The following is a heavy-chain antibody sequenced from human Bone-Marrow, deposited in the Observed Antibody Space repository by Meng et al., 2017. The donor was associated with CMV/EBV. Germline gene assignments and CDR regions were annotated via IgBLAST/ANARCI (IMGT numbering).Heavy chain of an antibody. Sequence: GESLKISCAASGFTFSSYGMHWVRQAPGKGLEWVAFIRYDGSNKYYADSVKGRFTISRDNSKNTLYLQMNSLRAEDTAVYYCAKDIVVVPAGGEPSGMDVWGQGTTVTVSS. CDR1: GFTFSSYG. CDR3: AKDIVVVPAGGEPSGMDV. V-gene: IGHV3-30*02. D-gene: IGHD2-2*01. J-gene: IGHJ6*02. CDR2: IRYDGSNK.